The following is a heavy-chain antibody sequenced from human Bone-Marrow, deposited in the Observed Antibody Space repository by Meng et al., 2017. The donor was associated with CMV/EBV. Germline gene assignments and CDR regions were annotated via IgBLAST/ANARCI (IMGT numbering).Heavy chain of an antibody. Sequence: SETLSLTCAVYGGSFSGYYWSWIRQPPGKGLEWIGEINHSGSTNYNPFLKSRVTISVDTSKNQFSLKLSSVTAADTAVYYCARMTTVTFYYFDYWGQGTLVTVSS. CDR2: INHSGST. V-gene: IGHV4-34*01. J-gene: IGHJ4*02. D-gene: IGHD4-17*01. CDR3: ARMTTVTFYYFDY. CDR1: GGSFSGYY.